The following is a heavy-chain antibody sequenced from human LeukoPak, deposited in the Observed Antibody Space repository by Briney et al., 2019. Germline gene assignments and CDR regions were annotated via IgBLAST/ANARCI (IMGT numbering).Heavy chain of an antibody. J-gene: IGHJ6*03. CDR3: ARVRPEVSYYYYYCYMDV. D-gene: IGHD2-8*01. CDR2: INWNGGST. Sequence: GGSLRLSCAASGFTFDDYGMSWVRQVPGKGLEWVSGINWNGGSTGNADSVKGRFTISRDNAKNSLYLQMNSLRAEDTAVYYCARVRPEVSYYYYYCYMDVWGKGTTVTVSS. CDR1: GFTFDDYG. V-gene: IGHV3-20*04.